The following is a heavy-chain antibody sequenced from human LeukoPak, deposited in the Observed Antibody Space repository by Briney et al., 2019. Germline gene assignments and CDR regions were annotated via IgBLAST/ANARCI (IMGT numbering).Heavy chain of an antibody. CDR3: ARDLHPRLAGFFDY. CDR2: IYSGGNT. J-gene: IGHJ4*02. D-gene: IGHD3-3*02. CDR1: GFPVISNY. V-gene: IGHV3-53*01. Sequence: GGSLRLSCAASGFPVISNYMSWVRQAPGKGLEWVSVIYSGGNTYYADSVEGRFTISRDNSKNTLYLQMKTLKAEDTAVYYCARDLHPRLAGFFDYWGQGTLVTVSS.